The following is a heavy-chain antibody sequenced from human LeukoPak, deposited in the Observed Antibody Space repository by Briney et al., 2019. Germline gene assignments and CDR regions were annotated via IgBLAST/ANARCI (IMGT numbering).Heavy chain of an antibody. J-gene: IGHJ6*02. CDR3: ARARSGITIEYYYYYYGMDV. D-gene: IGHD3-3*01. V-gene: IGHV1-18*01. CDR1: GYSFTSYG. Sequence: ASVKVSCKASGYSFTSYGISWVRQAPGQGLEWMGWISGHNGDTSYAQKFQGRVTMTTDTSTSTAYMELRRLRSDDTAVYYCARARSGITIEYYYYYYGMDVWGQGTTVTVSS. CDR2: ISGHNGDT.